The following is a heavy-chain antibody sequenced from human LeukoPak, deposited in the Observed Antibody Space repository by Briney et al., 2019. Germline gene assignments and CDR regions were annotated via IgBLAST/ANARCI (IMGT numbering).Heavy chain of an antibody. J-gene: IGHJ4*02. Sequence: SETLSLTCTVSGGSISSYYWSWIRQPPGKGLEWIGEINHSGSTNYNPSLKSRVTISVDTSKNQFSLKLSSVTAADTAVYYCARGWYRTWRPIDYWGQGTLVTVSS. CDR3: ARGWYRTWRPIDY. V-gene: IGHV4-34*01. CDR2: INHSGST. D-gene: IGHD6-13*01. CDR1: GGSISSYY.